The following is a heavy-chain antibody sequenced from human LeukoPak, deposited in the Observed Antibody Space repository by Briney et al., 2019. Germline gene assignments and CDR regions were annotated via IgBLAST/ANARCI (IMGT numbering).Heavy chain of an antibody. V-gene: IGHV4-34*01. CDR2: INHSGST. J-gene: IGHJ4*02. CDR1: GGSISSYY. Sequence: SETLSLTCTVSGGSISSYYWSWIRQPPGKGLEWIGEINHSGSTNYNPSLKSRVTISVDTSKNQFSLKLSSVTAADTAVYYCARGRRMVRGLASSWGQGTLVTVSS. D-gene: IGHD3-10*01. CDR3: ARGRRMVRGLASS.